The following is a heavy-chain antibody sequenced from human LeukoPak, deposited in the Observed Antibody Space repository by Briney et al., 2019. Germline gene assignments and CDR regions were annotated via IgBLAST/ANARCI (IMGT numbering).Heavy chain of an antibody. V-gene: IGHV3-30*04. CDR2: LLHDGGKK. J-gene: IGHJ4*02. Sequence: SLRLYGSASGFSYSAYTMHWVRQAPDKGLEGVAVLLHDGGKKNYADPVKGRFSMSRDKSKNTLFLQMYRLRSEDTAVYYCASATHEYSDCDYWGQGTLVTVSS. D-gene: IGHD4-11*01. CDR3: ASATHEYSDCDY. CDR1: GFSYSAYT.